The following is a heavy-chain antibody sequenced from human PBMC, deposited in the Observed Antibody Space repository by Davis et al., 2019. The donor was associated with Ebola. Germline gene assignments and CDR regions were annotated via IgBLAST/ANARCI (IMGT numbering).Heavy chain of an antibody. D-gene: IGHD2-2*01. CDR3: ARGPAANAPLDN. Sequence: ASAQVSCKASGYTFIYYYINRVRQTPGQGLEWMGRINPKSGATTYAQRFQGRVTITRDTSSGTAYMDLGSLKSDDTAVYYCARGPAANAPLDNWGQGTLVTVSS. CDR2: INPKSGAT. V-gene: IGHV1-2*02. J-gene: IGHJ4*02. CDR1: GYTFIYYY.